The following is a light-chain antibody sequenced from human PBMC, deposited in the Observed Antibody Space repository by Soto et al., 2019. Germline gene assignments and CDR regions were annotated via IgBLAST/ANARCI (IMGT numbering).Light chain of an antibody. V-gene: IGKV4-1*01. CDR3: QQYYGTPHT. J-gene: IGKJ2*01. CDR2: WAS. CDR1: QSVLYTSNNKNY. Sequence: DIVMTQSPDSLAVSLGERATINCKSSQSVLYTSNNKNYLAWYQKKPGQPPKLLIYWASTRESGVPDRFSGSGFGTDFALTISSLQAEDVAVYHCQQYYGTPHTFGQGTKLEI.